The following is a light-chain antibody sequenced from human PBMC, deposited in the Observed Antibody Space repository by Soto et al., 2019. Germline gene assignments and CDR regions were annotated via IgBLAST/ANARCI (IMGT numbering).Light chain of an antibody. V-gene: IGLV2-23*01. J-gene: IGLJ1*01. CDR1: SSDVGGYDF. CDR3: CSYAGSSSYV. Sequence: HSVLTQPRSVSGSPGQSVTISCTGTSSDVGGYDFVSWYQQHPGKAPQLIIYEDIKRPSGVSNRFSGSKSGNTASLTISGLQAEDEADYYCCSYAGSSSYVFGTGTKVTVL. CDR2: EDI.